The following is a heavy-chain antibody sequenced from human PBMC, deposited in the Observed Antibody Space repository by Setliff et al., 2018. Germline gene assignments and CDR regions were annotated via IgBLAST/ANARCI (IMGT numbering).Heavy chain of an antibody. CDR2: ISGSGGST. CDR1: GFTFSSYA. CDR3: AKDRRPTIAGAGTLLNGYFDY. Sequence: GGSLRLSCAASGFTFSSYAMSWVRQAPGKGLEWFSAISGSGGSTYYADSVKGRFTISRENSKNTLYRQMNILRAEETAVYYCAKDRRPTIAGAGTLLNGYFDYWGQGTLVTVSS. D-gene: IGHD6-19*01. J-gene: IGHJ4*02. V-gene: IGHV3-23*01.